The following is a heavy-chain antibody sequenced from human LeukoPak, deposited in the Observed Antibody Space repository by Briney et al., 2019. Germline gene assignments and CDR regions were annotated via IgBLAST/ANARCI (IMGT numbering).Heavy chain of an antibody. D-gene: IGHD6-13*01. Sequence: PSGTLPHTCTVCGGSISSYYWSWIRQPPAKELEGIGYIYDSGSTNYNPSLKSRVTISIDTSKNQFYLKVTSETAADTAVYYCARDKYSGSWYGAFDIWGQGTMVSVSS. V-gene: IGHV4-59*01. CDR1: GGSISSYY. CDR2: IYDSGST. J-gene: IGHJ3*02. CDR3: ARDKYSGSWYGAFDI.